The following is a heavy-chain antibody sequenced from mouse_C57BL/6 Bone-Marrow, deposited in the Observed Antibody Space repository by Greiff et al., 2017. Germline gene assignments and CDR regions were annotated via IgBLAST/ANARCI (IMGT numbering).Heavy chain of an antibody. J-gene: IGHJ1*03. CDR2: IYPGSGST. D-gene: IGHD1-1*01. CDR1: GYTFTSYW. Sequence: QVHVKQSGAELVKPGASVKMSCKASGYTFTSYWITWVKQRPGQGLEWIGDIYPGSGSTNYNEKFKSKATLTVDTSSSTAYMQLSSLTSEDSAVYYGARPCDSSYWYFDVWGRGTTVTVSS. CDR3: ARPCDSSYWYFDV. V-gene: IGHV1-55*01.